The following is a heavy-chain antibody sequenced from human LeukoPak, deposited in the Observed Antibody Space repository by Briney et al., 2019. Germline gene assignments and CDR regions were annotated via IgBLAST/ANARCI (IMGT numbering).Heavy chain of an antibody. CDR3: ARERAYYMDV. V-gene: IGHV4-59*01. J-gene: IGHJ6*03. Sequence: PSETLSLTCTVSDDSISTYYWTWIRHPPGKGLEWIGYIYYSGSTNYNPSLKSRVTISVDTSKNQFSLKLSSVTAADTAVYYCARERAYYMDVWGKGTTVTVSS. CDR2: IYYSGST. CDR1: DDSISTYY.